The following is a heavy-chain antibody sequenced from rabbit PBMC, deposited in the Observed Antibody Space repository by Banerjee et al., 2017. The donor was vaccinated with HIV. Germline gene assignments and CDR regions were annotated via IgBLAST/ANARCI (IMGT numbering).Heavy chain of an antibody. J-gene: IGHJ6*01. Sequence: QEQLVESGGGLVQPEGSLTLTCTVSGFSFSSGYLCWVRQAPGKGLEWIACIYGGSGGHTYYASWAKGRFTISKTSSTTVTLQMTSLTAADTATYFCARDGATYGYAGDLWGPGTLVTVS. V-gene: IGHV1S45*01. CDR1: GFSFSSGYL. CDR2: IYGGSGGHT. D-gene: IGHD6-1*01. CDR3: ARDGATYGYAGDL.